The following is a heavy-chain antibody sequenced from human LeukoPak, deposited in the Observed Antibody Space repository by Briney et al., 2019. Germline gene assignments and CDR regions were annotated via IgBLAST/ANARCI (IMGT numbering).Heavy chain of an antibody. D-gene: IGHD3-22*01. CDR2: INAGNGNT. CDR1: GYTFTSYA. Sequence: ASVKVSCKASGYTFTSYAMHWVRQAPGQRLEWMGWINAGNGNTKYSQKFQGRVTITRDTSASTAYMELSSPRSEDTAVYYCARYYYDSSGVRIFDYWGQGTLVTVSS. V-gene: IGHV1-3*01. J-gene: IGHJ4*02. CDR3: ARYYYDSSGVRIFDY.